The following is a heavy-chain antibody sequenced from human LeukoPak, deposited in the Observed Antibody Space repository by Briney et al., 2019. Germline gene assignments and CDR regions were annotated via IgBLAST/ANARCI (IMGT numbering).Heavy chain of an antibody. CDR2: IIPIFGTA. CDR1: GGTFSSYA. CDR3: ARDGHRRYYYDSSGREHAFDI. Sequence: GASVKVSCKASGGTFSSYAISWVRQAPGQGLEWMGGIIPIFGTANYAQKFQGRVTITADKSTSTAYMELSSLRSDDTAVYYCARDGHRRYYYDSSGREHAFDIWGQGTMVTVSS. D-gene: IGHD3-22*01. V-gene: IGHV1-69*06. J-gene: IGHJ3*02.